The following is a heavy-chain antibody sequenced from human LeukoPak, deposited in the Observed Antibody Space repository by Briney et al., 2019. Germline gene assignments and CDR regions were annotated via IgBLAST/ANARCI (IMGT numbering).Heavy chain of an antibody. V-gene: IGHV4-59*01. CDR1: GGSISSYY. CDR2: IYYSGST. Sequence: SETLSLTCTVSGGSISSYYWSWIRQPPGKGLEWIGYIYYSGSTNYNPSLKSRVTISVDTSKNQFSPKLSSVTAADTAVYYCASVGWDSYYFDYWGQGTLVTVSS. J-gene: IGHJ4*02. D-gene: IGHD1-26*01. CDR3: ASVGWDSYYFDY.